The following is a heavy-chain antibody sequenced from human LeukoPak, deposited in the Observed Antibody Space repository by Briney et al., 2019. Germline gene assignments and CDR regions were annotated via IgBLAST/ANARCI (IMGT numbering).Heavy chain of an antibody. CDR2: IYYSGST. CDR1: GGSISSSSYY. V-gene: IGHV4-39*01. Sequence: TSETLSLTCTVSGGSISSSSYYWGWIRQPPGKGLEWIGSIYYSGSTYYKSSLKSRVTISVDTPKNQFSLKLSSVTAADTAVYFCARHGLQGFRLPFEYWGQGTLVIVSS. D-gene: IGHD4-11*01. CDR3: ARHGLQGFRLPFEY. J-gene: IGHJ4*02.